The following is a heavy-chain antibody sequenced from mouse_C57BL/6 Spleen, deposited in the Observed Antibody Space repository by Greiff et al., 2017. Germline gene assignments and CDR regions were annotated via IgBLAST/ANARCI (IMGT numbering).Heavy chain of an antibody. CDR3: ARGVVATSYYFDY. D-gene: IGHD1-1*01. CDR1: GFNIKDYY. Sequence: EVQLQQSGAELVKPGASVKLSCTASGFNIKDYYMHWVKQRTEQGLEWIGRIDPEAGETKYAPKFQGKATITADTSSNTAYLPLSSLTSEDTAVYYCARGVVATSYYFDYWGQGTTLTVSS. J-gene: IGHJ2*01. V-gene: IGHV14-2*01. CDR2: IDPEAGET.